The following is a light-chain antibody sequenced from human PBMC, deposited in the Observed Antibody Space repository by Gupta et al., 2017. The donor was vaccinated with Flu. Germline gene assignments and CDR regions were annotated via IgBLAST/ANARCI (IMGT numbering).Light chain of an antibody. CDR3: QQSYSMPRT. CDR1: QTVDTY. J-gene: IGKJ1*01. Sequence: DIQMTQSPSSLSASVGDRVTVACRASQTVDTYLNWYQHKPGRAPQLLIYARTTLQSGVPSRFSAAAYGTDFTLTISGLQPEDSAIYYCQQSYSMPRTFGQGTRVEI. V-gene: IGKV1-39*01. CDR2: ART.